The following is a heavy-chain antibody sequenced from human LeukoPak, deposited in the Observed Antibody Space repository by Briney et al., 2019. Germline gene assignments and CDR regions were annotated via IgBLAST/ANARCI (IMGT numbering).Heavy chain of an antibody. CDR1: GDSISSYY. Sequence: SETLSLTCTVSGDSISSYYWSWIRQPAGKGLEWIGRIYPSGSTNYNPSLKSRVTMSVDTSKNQFSLRLSSVTAADTAMYYCARDERGYCGSTSCSTFDPWGPGTPVTVSS. J-gene: IGHJ5*02. CDR3: ARDERGYCGSTSCSTFDP. V-gene: IGHV4-4*07. D-gene: IGHD2-2*01. CDR2: IYPSGST.